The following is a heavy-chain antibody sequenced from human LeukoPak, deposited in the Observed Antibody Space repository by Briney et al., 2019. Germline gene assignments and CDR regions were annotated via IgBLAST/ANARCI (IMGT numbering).Heavy chain of an antibody. CDR3: ARVKNWSGGMDV. CDR1: GFTFSSYS. J-gene: IGHJ6*02. CDR2: ISSSSSYI. Sequence: PGGSLRLSCAASGFTFSSYSMNWVRQAPGKGLEWVSSISSSSSYIYYADSVEGRFTISRDNAKNSLYLQMNSLRAEDTAVYYCARVKNWSGGMDVWGQGTTVTVSS. V-gene: IGHV3-21*01. D-gene: IGHD1-1*01.